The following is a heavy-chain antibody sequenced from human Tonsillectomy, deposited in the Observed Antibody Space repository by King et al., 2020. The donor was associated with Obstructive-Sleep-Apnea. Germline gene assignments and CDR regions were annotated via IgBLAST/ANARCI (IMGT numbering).Heavy chain of an antibody. CDR1: GFTFSSYW. D-gene: IGHD6-13*01. CDR3: ARDGGSAAAWVHY. J-gene: IGHJ4*02. CDR2: INSDGSST. V-gene: IGHV3-74*01. Sequence: VQLVESGGGLVQPGGSLRLSCAASGFTFSSYWMHWVRQAPGKGLVWVSRINSDGSSTSYADSVKGRFTISRDNPKNTLYLQMNSLRAEDTAVYYCARDGGSAAAWVHYWGQGTLVTVSS.